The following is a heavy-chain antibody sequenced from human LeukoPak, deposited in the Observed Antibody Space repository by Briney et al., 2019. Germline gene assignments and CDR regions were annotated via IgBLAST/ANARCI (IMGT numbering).Heavy chain of an antibody. D-gene: IGHD6-19*01. Sequence: SETLSLTCTVSGGSISSGSYYWSWIRQPAGKGLEWIGRIYTSGSTNYNPSLKSRVTISVDTSKNQFSLKLSSVTAADTAVYYCARASWAVDIDYWGQGTLVTVSS. CDR2: IYTSGST. CDR1: GGSISSGSYY. V-gene: IGHV4-61*02. J-gene: IGHJ4*02. CDR3: ARASWAVDIDY.